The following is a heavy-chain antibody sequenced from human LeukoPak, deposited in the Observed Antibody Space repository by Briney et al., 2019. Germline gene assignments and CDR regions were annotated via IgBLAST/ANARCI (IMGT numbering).Heavy chain of an antibody. Sequence: SETLSLTCTVSGGSISSYYWIWIRQPPGKGLEWIGYIFYSGGANYNPSLKSRVTISVDTSKNQFSLKLTSVTAADAAVYYCARVYYSNSYDYWYFDLWGRGTLVTVSS. CDR2: IFYSGGA. V-gene: IGHV4-59*01. D-gene: IGHD6-13*01. CDR3: ARVYYSNSYDYWYFDL. CDR1: GGSISSYY. J-gene: IGHJ2*01.